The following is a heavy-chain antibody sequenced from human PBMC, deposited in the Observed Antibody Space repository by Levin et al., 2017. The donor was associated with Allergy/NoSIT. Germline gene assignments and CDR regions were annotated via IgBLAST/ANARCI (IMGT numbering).Heavy chain of an antibody. J-gene: IGHJ4*02. CDR1: GYTFTGYY. Sequence: GASVKVSCKASGYTFTGYYMHWVRQAPGQGLEWMGWINPNSGGTNYAQKFQGRVTMTRDTSISTAYMELSRLRSDDTAVYYCARVNGARFLEWFGDYWGQGTLVTVSS. CDR2: INPNSGGT. V-gene: IGHV1-2*02. CDR3: ARVNGARFLEWFGDY. D-gene: IGHD3-3*01.